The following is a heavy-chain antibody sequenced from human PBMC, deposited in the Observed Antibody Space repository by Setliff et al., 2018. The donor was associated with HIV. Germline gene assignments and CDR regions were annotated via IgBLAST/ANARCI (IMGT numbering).Heavy chain of an antibody. Sequence: SETLSLTCAVYGESLSGYYWSWIRQPPGKGLEWIGRIYTSGSTNYNPSLKSRVTISVDTSKNQFSLKLSSVTAADTAVYYCARGSGYPWYFDLWGRGTLVTVSS. CDR1: GESLSGYY. J-gene: IGHJ2*01. CDR2: IYTSGST. D-gene: IGHD3-22*01. V-gene: IGHV4-59*10. CDR3: ARGSGYPWYFDL.